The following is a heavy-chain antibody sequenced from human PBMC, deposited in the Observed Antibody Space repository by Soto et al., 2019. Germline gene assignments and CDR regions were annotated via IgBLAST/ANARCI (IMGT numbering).Heavy chain of an antibody. CDR3: ARGRSVIDHDDFEY. V-gene: IGHV3-30-3*01. CDR1: GFTFSSYS. D-gene: IGHD2-21*01. J-gene: IGHJ4*02. Sequence: QVQLVESGGGVVQPGRSLRLSWAASGFTFSSYSMHWVRQAPGKGLEWVAAMSFDGNSKYFADSVKGRFTISRDNSKNTLSLQMNSLGADDSAVYYCARGRSVIDHDDFEYWGQGTLVTVSS. CDR2: MSFDGNSK.